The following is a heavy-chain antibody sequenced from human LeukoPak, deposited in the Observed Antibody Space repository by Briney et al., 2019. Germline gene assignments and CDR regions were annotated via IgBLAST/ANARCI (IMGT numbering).Heavy chain of an antibody. Sequence: GGSLRLSCAASGFTFSSYAMSWVRQAPGKGLEWVSAISGSGGSTYYADSVKGRFTISRDNSKSTLYLQMNSLRAEDTAVYYCAKEQYYYDSSGYYPLFDYWGQGTLVTVSS. CDR1: GFTFSSYA. CDR2: ISGSGGST. V-gene: IGHV3-23*01. J-gene: IGHJ4*02. CDR3: AKEQYYYDSSGYYPLFDY. D-gene: IGHD3-22*01.